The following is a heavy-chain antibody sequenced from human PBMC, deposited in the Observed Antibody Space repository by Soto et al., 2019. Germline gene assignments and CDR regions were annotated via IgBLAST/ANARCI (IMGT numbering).Heavy chain of an antibody. J-gene: IGHJ6*02. D-gene: IGHD5-18*01. CDR2: ISYDGSNK. CDR1: GFTFSSYA. CDR3: AREGRAMAIYYYYYGMDV. Sequence: GGSLRLSCEGSGFTFSSYAMNWVRQAPGKGLEWVAVISYDGSNKYYADSVKGRFTISRDNSKNTLYLQMNSLRAEDTAVYYCAREGRAMAIYYYYYGMDVWGQGTTVTVSS. V-gene: IGHV3-30-3*01.